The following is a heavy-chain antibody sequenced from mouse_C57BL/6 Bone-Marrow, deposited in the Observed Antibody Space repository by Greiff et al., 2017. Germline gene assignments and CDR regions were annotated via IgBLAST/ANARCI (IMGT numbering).Heavy chain of an antibody. D-gene: IGHD1-1*01. V-gene: IGHV6-3*01. J-gene: IGHJ1*03. CDR1: GFTFSNYW. Sequence: EVQLVESGGGLVQPGGSMKLSCVASGFTFSNYWMNWVRQSPEKGLEWVAQIRLKSDNYATHYAESVKGRFTISRDDSKSSVYLQMNNLRAEDTGIYYCTEATVVHGYFDVWGTGTTVTVSS. CDR2: IRLKSDNYAT. CDR3: TEATVVHGYFDV.